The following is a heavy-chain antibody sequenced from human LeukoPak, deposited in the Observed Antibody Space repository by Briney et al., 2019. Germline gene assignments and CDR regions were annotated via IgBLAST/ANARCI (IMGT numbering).Heavy chain of an antibody. CDR2: INPNTGGT. Sequence: ASVKVSCKASGYTFTGYYMHWVRQAPGQGLEWMGWINPNTGGTNYAQKFQGRVTMTTDTSTSTAYMELRSLRSDDTAVYYCARGYCSGGSCGDYFDYWGQGTLVTVSS. CDR3: ARGYCSGGSCGDYFDY. D-gene: IGHD2-15*01. V-gene: IGHV1-2*02. CDR1: GYTFTGYY. J-gene: IGHJ4*02.